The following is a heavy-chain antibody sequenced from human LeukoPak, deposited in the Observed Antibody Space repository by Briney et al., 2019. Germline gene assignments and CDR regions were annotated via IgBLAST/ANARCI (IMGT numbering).Heavy chain of an antibody. CDR1: GGSISSSSYY. D-gene: IGHD1-20*01. J-gene: IGHJ4*02. CDR3: ARHYNRDDLLDY. CDR2: IYYSGST. V-gene: IGHV4-39*01. Sequence: PSETLSLTCTVSGGSISSSSYYWGWIRQPPGMGLEWIGSIYYSGSTYYNPSLKSRVTISVDTSKNQFSLKLSSVTAADTAVYYCARHYNRDDLLDYWGQGTLVTVSS.